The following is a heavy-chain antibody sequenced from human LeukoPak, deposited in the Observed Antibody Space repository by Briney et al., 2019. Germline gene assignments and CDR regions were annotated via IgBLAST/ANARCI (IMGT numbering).Heavy chain of an antibody. D-gene: IGHD1-1*01. Sequence: SETLSLTCTVSGGSISSYYWNWIRQSPGKGLEWIAYIYDSETTKYNPSLKSRVTISVDTSKNQFSLNLRSVTAADTAVYYCVRGGTHWSWKFDYWGQGNLVTVSS. CDR2: IYDSETT. CDR3: VRGGTHWSWKFDY. J-gene: IGHJ4*02. CDR1: GGSISSYY. V-gene: IGHV4-59*01.